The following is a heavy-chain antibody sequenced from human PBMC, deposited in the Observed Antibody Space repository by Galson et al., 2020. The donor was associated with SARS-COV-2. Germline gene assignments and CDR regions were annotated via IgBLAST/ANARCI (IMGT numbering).Heavy chain of an antibody. J-gene: IGHJ4*02. Sequence: SETLSLTCTVSGGSVSRSVYYWGWIRQSPGKGLVWLGSIPYSGSTYYNSSLKKRVTMSVDTSMNQFSLEFRSLTAADTAMYFCARHIYQALPFDFWGQGTLVTVSS. D-gene: IGHD2-2*01. CDR3: ARHIYQALPFDF. V-gene: IGHV4-39*01. CDR2: IPYSGST. CDR1: GGSVSRSVYY.